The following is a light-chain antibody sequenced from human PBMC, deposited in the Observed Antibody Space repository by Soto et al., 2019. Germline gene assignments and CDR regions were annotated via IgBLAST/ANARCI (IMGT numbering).Light chain of an antibody. CDR2: DTS. CDR1: QSVSSNY. V-gene: IGKV3-20*01. CDR3: QQYNNWPPIT. Sequence: EIVLTQSPGTLSLSPGERATLSCRPSQSVSSNYLAWYQQKPGQAPRLLXYDTSSRASDIPDRFSGSGSGTDLTLTISRLEPEDFAVYYCQQYNNWPPITFGQGTRLEIK. J-gene: IGKJ5*01.